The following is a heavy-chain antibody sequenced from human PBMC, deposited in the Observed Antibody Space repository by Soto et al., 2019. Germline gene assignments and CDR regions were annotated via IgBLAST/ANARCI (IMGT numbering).Heavy chain of an antibody. CDR1: GGSISSYY. V-gene: IGHV4-59*01. D-gene: IGHD3-10*01. CDR3: ARMDRARGRGVSNLFDP. CDR2: IYYSGST. J-gene: IGHJ5*01. Sequence: QVQLQESGPGLVKPSETLSLTCTVSGGSISSYYWSWIRQHPGKGLEWIGYIYYSGSTNYNPSLKSRVTISVDTSKNHFSLKLSSVTAADTAMYYCARMDRARGRGVSNLFDPWCQGTLVTVSS.